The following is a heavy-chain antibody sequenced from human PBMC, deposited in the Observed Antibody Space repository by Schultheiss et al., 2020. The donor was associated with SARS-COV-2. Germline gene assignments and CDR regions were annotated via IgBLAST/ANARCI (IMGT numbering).Heavy chain of an antibody. V-gene: IGHV4-4*02. CDR3: ARGGIAAAYGWFDP. CDR2: IYHSGST. J-gene: IGHJ5*02. Sequence: SETLSLTCAVYGGSISSSNWWSWVRQPPGKGLEWIGSIYHSGSTYYNPSLKSRVTISVDTSKNLFSLKLSSVTAADTAVYSCARGGIAAAYGWFDPWGQGTLVTVSS. D-gene: IGHD6-13*01. CDR1: GGSISSSNW.